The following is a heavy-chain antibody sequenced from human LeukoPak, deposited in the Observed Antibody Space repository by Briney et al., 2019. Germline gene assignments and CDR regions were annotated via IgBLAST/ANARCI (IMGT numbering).Heavy chain of an antibody. CDR3: ARDQGYYDSSGYRFDY. Sequence: GGSLRLSCAASGFTVSSNYMSWVRQAPGKGLEGVSVIYSGGSTYYADSVKGRFTISRDNSKNTLYLQMNSLRAEDTAVYYCARDQGYYDSSGYRFDYWGQGTLVTVSS. J-gene: IGHJ4*02. D-gene: IGHD3-22*01. CDR1: GFTVSSNY. CDR2: IYSGGST. V-gene: IGHV3-66*01.